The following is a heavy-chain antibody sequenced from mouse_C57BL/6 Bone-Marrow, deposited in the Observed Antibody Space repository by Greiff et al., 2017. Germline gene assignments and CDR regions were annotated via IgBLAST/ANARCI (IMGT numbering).Heavy chain of an antibody. Sequence: QVQLQQSGAELVRPGTSVKVSCKASGYAFTNYLIEWVKQRPGQGLEWIGVINPGSGGTNYNEKFKGKATLTAYKSSSTAYMQLSSLTSEDSAVYFCARSGVTTVAWYFDVWGTGTTVTVSS. V-gene: IGHV1-54*01. D-gene: IGHD1-1*01. CDR3: ARSGVTTVAWYFDV. CDR2: INPGSGGT. J-gene: IGHJ1*03. CDR1: GYAFTNYL.